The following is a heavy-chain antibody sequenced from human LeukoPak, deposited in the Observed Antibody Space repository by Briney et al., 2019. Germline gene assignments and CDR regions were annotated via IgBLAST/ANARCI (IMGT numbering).Heavy chain of an antibody. CDR2: IYHSGST. CDR1: GYSISSGYY. V-gene: IGHV4-38-2*02. CDR3: ARDAGIVVVVAATLPNYWFDP. J-gene: IGHJ5*02. Sequence: SETLSLTCTVSGYSISSGYYWGWIRQPPGKGLEWIGSIYHSGSTYYSPSLKSRVTISVDTSKNQFSLKLSSVTAADTAVYYCARDAGIVVVVAATLPNYWFDPWGQGTLVTVSS. D-gene: IGHD2-15*01.